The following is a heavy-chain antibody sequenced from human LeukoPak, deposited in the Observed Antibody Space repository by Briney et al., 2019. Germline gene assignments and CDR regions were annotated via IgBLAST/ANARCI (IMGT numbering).Heavy chain of an antibody. CDR2: ISGSGGTT. CDR3: ADSSGYSYYDY. D-gene: IGHD3-22*01. Sequence: GGSLRLSCAASGFTFSSHVMSWVRQAPGKGLEWVSTISGSGGTTGYAGSVKGRFTISRDNSKNTLYLQMNSLRAEDTAIYYCADSSGYSYYDYWGQGTLVTVSS. V-gene: IGHV3-23*01. CDR1: GFTFSSHV. J-gene: IGHJ4*02.